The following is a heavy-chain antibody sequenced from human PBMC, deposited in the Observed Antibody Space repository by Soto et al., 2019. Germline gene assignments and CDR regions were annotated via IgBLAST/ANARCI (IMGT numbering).Heavy chain of an antibody. V-gene: IGHV4-59*01. Sequence: SETLSLTCTVSGGSISSYYWSWIRQPPGKGLEWFGYIYYSGSTNYNPSLKSRVTISVDTSKNQFSLKLSSVTAADTAVYYCARSIHRGAARPVGYDYWGQGNLVTVXX. CDR1: GGSISSYY. D-gene: IGHD6-6*01. CDR3: ARSIHRGAARPVGYDY. CDR2: IYYSGST. J-gene: IGHJ4*02.